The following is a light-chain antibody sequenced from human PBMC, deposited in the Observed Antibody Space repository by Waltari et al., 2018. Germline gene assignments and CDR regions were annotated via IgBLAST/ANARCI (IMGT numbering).Light chain of an antibody. CDR3: QQRSNWPLT. CDR2: DTS. CDR1: QSVSNS. Sequence: IVLTQSPATLSLSPGERATLSCRASQSVSNSFAWYQQKPCQGPRLLIYDTSNRATGIPARFSGSGSGTEFTLTIGSLEPEDFAVYYCQQRSNWPLTFGGGTKVEIK. J-gene: IGKJ4*01. V-gene: IGKV3-11*01.